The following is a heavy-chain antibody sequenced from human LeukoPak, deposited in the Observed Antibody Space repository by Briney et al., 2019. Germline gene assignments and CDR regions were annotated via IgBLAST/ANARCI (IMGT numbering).Heavy chain of an antibody. V-gene: IGHV5-51*01. J-gene: IGHJ4*02. CDR2: IYPGDSDT. CDR3: ARIIYDSSGYYSIFDY. D-gene: IGHD3-22*01. CDR1: GYSFTSYW. Sequence: GESLKISCKGSGYSFTSYWIGWVRQMPGKGLEWMGIIYPGDSDTRYSPSFQGQVTISADKSISTAYLQWSSLKASDTAMYYCARIIYDSSGYYSIFDYWGQGTLSPSPQ.